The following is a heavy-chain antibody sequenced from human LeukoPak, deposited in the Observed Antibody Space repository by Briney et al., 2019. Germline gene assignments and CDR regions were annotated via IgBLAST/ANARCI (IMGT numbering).Heavy chain of an antibody. CDR3: AKQLGYCSDGSCYFPY. J-gene: IGHJ4*02. V-gene: IGHV3-23*01. CDR1: GGSFSGYY. Sequence: EALSLTCAVYGGSFSGYYWSWVRQAPGKGLEWVSAISNNGGYTYYADSVQGRFTISRDNSKSTLCLQMNSLRAEDTAVYYSAKQLGYCSDGSCYFPYWGQGTLVTVSS. CDR2: ISNNGGYT. D-gene: IGHD2-15*01.